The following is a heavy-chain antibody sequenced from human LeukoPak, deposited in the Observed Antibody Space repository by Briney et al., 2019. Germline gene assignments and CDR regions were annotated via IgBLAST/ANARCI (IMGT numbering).Heavy chain of an antibody. D-gene: IGHD3-3*01. V-gene: IGHV1-18*01. CDR2: ISAYNGNT. CDR3: ARDLPRGLRFLEWLSSLDGMDV. CDR1: GYTFTSYG. Sequence: ASVKVSCKASGYTFTSYGISWVRQAPGQGLERMGWISAYNGNTNYAQKLQGRVTMTTGTSTSTAYMELRSLRFDDTAVYYCARDLPRGLRFLEWLSSLDGMDVWGQGTTVTVSS. J-gene: IGHJ6*02.